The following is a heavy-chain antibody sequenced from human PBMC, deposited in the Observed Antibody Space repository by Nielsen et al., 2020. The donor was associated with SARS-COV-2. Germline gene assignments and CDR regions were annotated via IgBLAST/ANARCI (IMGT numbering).Heavy chain of an antibody. CDR2: IDHSGTA. V-gene: IGHV4-34*01. Sequence: SETLSLTCAVYGGSFSGYCWSWIRQLPGKGLEWIGEIDHSGTATLNPSLKGRVTVSVNPSKNQFSLKMTSMTAADTAVYFCARAPDADVLTGDYPDGFDVWGQGTGVTVSS. J-gene: IGHJ3*01. CDR3: ARAPDADVLTGDYPDGFDV. D-gene: IGHD3-9*01. CDR1: GGSFSGYC.